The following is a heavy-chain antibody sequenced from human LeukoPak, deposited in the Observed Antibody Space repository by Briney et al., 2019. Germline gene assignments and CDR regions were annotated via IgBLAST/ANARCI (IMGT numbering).Heavy chain of an antibody. V-gene: IGHV4-34*01. J-gene: IGHJ6*03. CDR3: ARVGEYCSGDSCYSPEVYYYMDV. CDR1: GGSFSGYY. D-gene: IGHD2-15*01. CDR2: INHSGST. Sequence: SETLSLTCAVYGGSFSGYYWSWIRQPPGKGLEWIGEINHSGSTNYNPSLKSRVTISVDTSKNQFSLKLSSVTAADTAVYYCARVGEYCSGDSCYSPEVYYYMDVWGKGTTVTVSS.